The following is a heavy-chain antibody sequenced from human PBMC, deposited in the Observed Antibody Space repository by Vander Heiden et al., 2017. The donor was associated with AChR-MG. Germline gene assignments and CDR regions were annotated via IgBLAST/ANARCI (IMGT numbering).Heavy chain of an antibody. D-gene: IGHD6-19*01. V-gene: IGHV3-30*18. CDR3: AKAPVEGWYFDYFDY. CDR1: GFTFPSYG. CDR2: ISYDGSNK. J-gene: IGHJ4*02. Sequence: QVQLVESGGGVVQPGRSLRLACAASGFTFPSYGMHWVRQAPGKGLEWVAVISYDGSNKYYADSVKGRFTISRDNSKNTLYLQMNSLRAEDTAVYYCAKAPVEGWYFDYFDYWGQGTLVTVSS.